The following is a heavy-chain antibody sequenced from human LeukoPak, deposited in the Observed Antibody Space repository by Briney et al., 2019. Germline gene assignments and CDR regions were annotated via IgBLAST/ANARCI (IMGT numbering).Heavy chain of an antibody. CDR1: GFTFSSYS. J-gene: IGHJ6*02. Sequence: PGGSLRLSCAASGFTFSSYSMNWVRQAPGKGLEWVSSISSSSSYIYYADSVKGRFTISRDNAKNSLYLQMNSLRAEDTAVYYCARLPSGYYYYYGMDVWDQGTTVTVSS. CDR2: ISSSSSYI. D-gene: IGHD2-2*01. V-gene: IGHV3-21*01. CDR3: ARLPSGYYYYYGMDV.